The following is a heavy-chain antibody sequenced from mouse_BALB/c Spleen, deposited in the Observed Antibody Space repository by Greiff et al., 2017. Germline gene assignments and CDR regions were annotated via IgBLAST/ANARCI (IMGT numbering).Heavy chain of an antibody. CDR1: GFNIKDTY. J-gene: IGHJ4*01. Sequence: EVQLQQSGAELVKPWASVKLSCTVSGFNIKDTYLHWVKQRLEQGLVWIGRIDPANGNTKYDPKFQGKATITADTSSNTAYLQLSSLTSEDTAVYYCTPTVVTKDYYAMDYWGQGTSVTVSS. CDR2: IDPANGNT. D-gene: IGHD1-1*01. V-gene: IGHV14-3*02. CDR3: TPTVVTKDYYAMDY.